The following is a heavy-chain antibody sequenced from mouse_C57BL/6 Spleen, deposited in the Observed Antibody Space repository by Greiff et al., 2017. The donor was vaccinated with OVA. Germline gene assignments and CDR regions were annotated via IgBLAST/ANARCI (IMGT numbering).Heavy chain of an antibody. J-gene: IGHJ4*01. Sequence: EVQLQQSGPGLVKPSQSLSLTCSVTGYSITSGYYWNWIRQFPGNKLEWMGYISYDGSNNYNPSLKNRISITRDTSKNQFFLKLNSVTTEDTATYYCARDRMRNAMDYWGQGTSVTVSS. CDR1: GYSITSGYY. CDR2: ISYDGSN. V-gene: IGHV3-6*01. CDR3: ARDRMRNAMDY.